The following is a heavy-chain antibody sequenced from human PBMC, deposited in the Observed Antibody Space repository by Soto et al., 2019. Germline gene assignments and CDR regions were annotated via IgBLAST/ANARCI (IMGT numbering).Heavy chain of an antibody. CDR1: GYTFTSYD. CDR3: ARAEGLGYCSGGSCYHADY. V-gene: IGHV1-8*01. Sequence: QVQLVQSGAEVKKPGASVKVSCKASGYTFTSYDINWVRQATGQGLEWMGWMNPNSGNTGYAQKFQGRVTMTRNTSISTAYIELSSLRSEDTAVYYCARAEGLGYCSGGSCYHADYWGQGTLVTVSS. J-gene: IGHJ4*02. CDR2: MNPNSGNT. D-gene: IGHD2-15*01.